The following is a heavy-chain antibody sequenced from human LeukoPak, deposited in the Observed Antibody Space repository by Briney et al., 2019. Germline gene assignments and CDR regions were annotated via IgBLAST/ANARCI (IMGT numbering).Heavy chain of an antibody. CDR2: ISRSGGTT. CDR3: AKRGGTESFYYYYMDV. Sequence: GGSLRLSCAASGFTFSSDDMTWVRQTSGKGLEWGARISRSGGTTYYADSVKGRFTISRDNSKNTLYLHMNSLRAEDKAEYYCAKRGGTESFYYYYMDVWGKGTTVTVSS. D-gene: IGHD2-15*01. CDR1: GFTFSSDD. V-gene: IGHV3-23*01. J-gene: IGHJ6*03.